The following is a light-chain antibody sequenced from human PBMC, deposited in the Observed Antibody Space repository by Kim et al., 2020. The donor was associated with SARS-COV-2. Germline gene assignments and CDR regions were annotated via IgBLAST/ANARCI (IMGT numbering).Light chain of an antibody. CDR3: NSRDKSGDHVV. CDR1: SLRTYY. CDR2: GKN. Sequence: ALGQTVTITCQGDSLRTYYASWYQQKPGQAPRLVIYGKNNRPSGIPDRFSGSSSGNTASLTVTGAQAVDEADYYCNSRDKSGDHVVFGGGTKLIVL. J-gene: IGLJ2*01. V-gene: IGLV3-19*01.